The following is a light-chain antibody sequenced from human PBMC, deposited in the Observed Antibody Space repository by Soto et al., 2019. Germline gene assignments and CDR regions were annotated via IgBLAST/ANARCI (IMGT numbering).Light chain of an antibody. CDR2: EGS. CDR3: RSYACSSTFWV. V-gene: IGLV2-23*03. CDR1: SSDVGSYNL. J-gene: IGLJ1*01. Sequence: QSALTQPASVSGSPGQSITISCTGTSSDVGSYNLVSWYQQHPGKAPKIMIYEGSKRPSGVSTRFSGSKSGNTASLTISGLQAEDEADYYCRSYACSSTFWVFGTGTKLTVL.